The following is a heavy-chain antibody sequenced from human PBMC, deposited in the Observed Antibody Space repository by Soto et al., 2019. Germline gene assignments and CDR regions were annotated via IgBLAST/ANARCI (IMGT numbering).Heavy chain of an antibody. J-gene: IGHJ4*02. CDR2: IDAGNGRT. CDR1: GYTFTTFTVYA. CDR3: ARGRWTQTTADYYLDY. D-gene: IGHD1-1*01. V-gene: IGHV1-3*01. Sequence: QVQLVQSGAEVRKPGASVKISCKASGYTFTTFTVYAVHWVRQAPGQRLEWMGWIDAGNGRTKYSQNSQGRFTITRDTSATTINMELSSLRSEDTAVYYCARGRWTQTTADYYLDYWGQGTLVTVSA.